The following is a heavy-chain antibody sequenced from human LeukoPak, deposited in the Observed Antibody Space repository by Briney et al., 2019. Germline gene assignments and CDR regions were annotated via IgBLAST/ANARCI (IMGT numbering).Heavy chain of an antibody. J-gene: IGHJ5*02. D-gene: IGHD3-10*01. CDR1: GGIFCTFA. Sequence: GASVRVSCKASGGIFCTFAISWVRQAPGQGLEWMGGTIPIFHTANYAQKFQGRVTVTADESTSTAYMELSSLRSEDTAVYYCARGSFAHYGSGSYYNVNWFDPWGQGTLVTVSS. CDR3: ARGSFAHYGSGSYYNVNWFDP. V-gene: IGHV1-69*13. CDR2: TIPIFHTA.